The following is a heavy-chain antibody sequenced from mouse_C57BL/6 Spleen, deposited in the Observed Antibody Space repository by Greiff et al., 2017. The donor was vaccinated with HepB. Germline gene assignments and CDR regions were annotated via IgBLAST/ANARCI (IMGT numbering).Heavy chain of an antibody. D-gene: IGHD1-1*02. Sequence: EVKLVESGGGLVKPGGSLKLSCAASGFTFSSYAMSWVRQTPEKRLEWVATISDGGSYTYYPDNVKGRFTISRDNAKNNLYLQMSHLKSEDTAMYYCARALYGDYWYFDVWGTGTTVTVSS. CDR1: GFTFSSYA. J-gene: IGHJ1*03. V-gene: IGHV5-4*03. CDR2: ISDGGSYT. CDR3: ARALYGDYWYFDV.